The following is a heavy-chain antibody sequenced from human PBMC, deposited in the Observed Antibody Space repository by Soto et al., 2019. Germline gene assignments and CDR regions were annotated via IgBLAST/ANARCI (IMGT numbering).Heavy chain of an antibody. D-gene: IGHD6-13*01. CDR1: GFTVSSHY. Sequence: EVQLVESGGGLIQPGGSLRLSCAASGFTVSSHYMSWVRQAPGKGLEWVSVLYSGGSTYYADSVKGRFTISRDNSKNTLYLQMNSLRAEDTAVYYCARGRVAAVLAFDIWGQGRMVTVSS. J-gene: IGHJ3*02. CDR2: LYSGGST. CDR3: ARGRVAAVLAFDI. V-gene: IGHV3-53*01.